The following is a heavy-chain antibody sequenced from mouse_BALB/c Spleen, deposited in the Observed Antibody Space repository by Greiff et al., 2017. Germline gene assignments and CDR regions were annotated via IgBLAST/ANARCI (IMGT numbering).Heavy chain of an antibody. CDR1: GFTFTDYY. CDR3: ARDIDRGGGFAY. CDR2: IRNKANGYTT. V-gene: IGHV7-3*02. J-gene: IGHJ3*01. Sequence: EVQGVESGGGLVQPGGSLRLSCATSGFTFTDYYMSWVRQPPGKALEWLGFIRNKANGYTTEYSASVKGRFTISRDNSQSILYLQMNTLRAEDSATYYCARDIDRGGGFAYWGQGTLVTVSA.